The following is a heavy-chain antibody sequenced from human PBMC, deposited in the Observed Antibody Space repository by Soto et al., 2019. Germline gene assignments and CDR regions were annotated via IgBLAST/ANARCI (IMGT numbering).Heavy chain of an antibody. CDR2: ISAYNSNT. CDR1: GYTFTSYG. CDR3: ARDRGGSDYAPVDY. D-gene: IGHD2-15*01. V-gene: IGHV1-18*01. J-gene: IGHJ4*02. Sequence: QVQLVQSGAEVKKPGASVKVSCKASGYTFTSYGISWVRQAPGQGLGWMGWISAYNSNTKYAQKIQGRVTTTPITPTSTVYRDLSSLRSDDTAVYYFARDRGGSDYAPVDYWGQGTLVTFSS.